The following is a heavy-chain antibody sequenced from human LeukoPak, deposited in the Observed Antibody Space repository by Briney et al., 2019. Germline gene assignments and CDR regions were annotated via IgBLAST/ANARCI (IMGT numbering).Heavy chain of an antibody. V-gene: IGHV3-23*01. Sequence: PGGSLRLSCAASGFTFSSYAMSWVRQAPGKGLEWVSAISGSGDSTYYADSVKGRFTISRDNSKNTLYLQMNSLRAEDTAVYYCAKALIGYSYGSYYFDYWGQGTLVTVSS. D-gene: IGHD5-18*01. J-gene: IGHJ4*02. CDR3: AKALIGYSYGSYYFDY. CDR1: GFTFSSYA. CDR2: ISGSGDST.